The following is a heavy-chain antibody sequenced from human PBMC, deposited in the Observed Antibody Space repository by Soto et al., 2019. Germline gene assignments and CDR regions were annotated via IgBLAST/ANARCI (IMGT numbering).Heavy chain of an antibody. Sequence: EVQLVESGGGLVKPGGSLRLSCAASGFTFSNAWMNWVRQAPGKGLEWVGRIKSKTDGGTTDYAATVKGRFTISRDDSKNTLYLQMNSLKTEDTAVYYCTTLQAVAESGDYWGQGTLVTVSS. V-gene: IGHV3-15*07. CDR1: GFTFSNAW. CDR2: IKSKTDGGTT. CDR3: TTLQAVAESGDY. J-gene: IGHJ4*02. D-gene: IGHD6-19*01.